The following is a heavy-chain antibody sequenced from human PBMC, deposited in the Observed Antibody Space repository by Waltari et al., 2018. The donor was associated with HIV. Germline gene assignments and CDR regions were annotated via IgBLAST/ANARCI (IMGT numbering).Heavy chain of an antibody. CDR2: IYWNDDK. CDR1: GFSLSSSGAA. CDR3: AHSLGYCSGGTLAQGCWLC. D-gene: IGHD2-15*01. V-gene: IGHV2-5*01. Sequence: QITLKESSPTLVKPTETLTLTCTFSGFSLSSSGAAVCWIRQPPGKALEWLALIYWNDDKRYSPSLKSRLTITKDISRNQVVLTLTNMDPADTATYYCAHSLGYCSGGTLAQGCWLCWGQGTLVTVSS. J-gene: IGHJ4*02.